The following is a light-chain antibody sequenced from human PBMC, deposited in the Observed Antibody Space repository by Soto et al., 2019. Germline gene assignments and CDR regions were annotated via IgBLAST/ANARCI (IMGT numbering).Light chain of an antibody. Sequence: EVVLTQSPGTLSLSPGERATLSCRASQSVSSNYLAWYQQKSGQAPRLLIYGASSRATGIPDRFSGSGSGTDFTLTISRLEPEDSAVYYCQQYGGSPRTFGQGTRLEIK. J-gene: IGKJ5*01. CDR3: QQYGGSPRT. V-gene: IGKV3-20*01. CDR2: GAS. CDR1: QSVSSNY.